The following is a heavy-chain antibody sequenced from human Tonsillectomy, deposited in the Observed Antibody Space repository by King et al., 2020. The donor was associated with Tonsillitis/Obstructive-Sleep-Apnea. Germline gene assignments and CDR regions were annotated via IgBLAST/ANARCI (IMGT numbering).Heavy chain of an antibody. CDR2: ISAHNGHT. D-gene: IGHD3-22*01. V-gene: IGHV1-18*01. CDR3: ARDSMSHYYDSSAYYTFNY. Sequence: QLVQSGAEVRKPGASVKVSCKASGYTFTNYGISWVRQAPGQGLEWMAWISAHNGHTNYAQKFQGRVTMTTDASTSTAYMELRSLRSDDTAVYYCARDSMSHYYDSSAYYTFNYWGQGTLVTVSS. CDR1: GYTFTNYG. J-gene: IGHJ4*02.